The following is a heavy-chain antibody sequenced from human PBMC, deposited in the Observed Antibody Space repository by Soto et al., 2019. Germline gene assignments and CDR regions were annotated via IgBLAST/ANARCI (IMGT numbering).Heavy chain of an antibody. CDR2: INHSGST. CDR1: GGSFSGYY. J-gene: IGHJ4*02. Sequence: SETLSLTCAVYGGSFSGYYWSWIRQPPGKGLEWIGEINHSGSTNYNPSLKSRVTISVDTSKNQFSLKLSSVTAADTAVYYCARFSGYDFWSGYANWGQGTLVTVSS. CDR3: ARFSGYDFWSGYAN. D-gene: IGHD3-3*01. V-gene: IGHV4-34*01.